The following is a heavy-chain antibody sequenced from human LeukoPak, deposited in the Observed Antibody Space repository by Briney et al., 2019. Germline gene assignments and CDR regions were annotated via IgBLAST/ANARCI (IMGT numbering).Heavy chain of an antibody. D-gene: IGHD4-11*01. V-gene: IGHV4-31*03. CDR1: GGSINSGGYY. J-gene: IGHJ4*02. CDR3: ARVLADYKGSYHFEY. Sequence: SQSLSLTCTVSGGSINSGGYYWAWIRQHQGKGLDWSGFIYYPGCAHYHPSLKSRVTISVDTSKNQFSLKLSSVTAADPAVYYCARVLADYKGSYHFEYWGRGTLVSVSS. CDR2: IYYPGCA.